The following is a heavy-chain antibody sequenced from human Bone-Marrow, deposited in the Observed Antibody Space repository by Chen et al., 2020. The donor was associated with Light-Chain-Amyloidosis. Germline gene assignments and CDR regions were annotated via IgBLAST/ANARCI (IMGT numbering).Heavy chain of an antibody. CDR2: ISHKGTNS. D-gene: IGHD1-26*01. J-gene: IGHJ3*01. Sequence: QEHVVEAGGGLVKPGGSLSLSCVTSGCSLSFSDYYLSWIRSAPGKGLEWVSFISHKGTNSDLAETLKGRITIHREKVKNVLFLQMNSLGAEDTANYFCRREGIVGTGRRAGFWGQGTKVTVSS. CDR3: RREGIVGTGRRAGF. CDR1: GCSLSFSDYY. V-gene: IGHV3-11*01.